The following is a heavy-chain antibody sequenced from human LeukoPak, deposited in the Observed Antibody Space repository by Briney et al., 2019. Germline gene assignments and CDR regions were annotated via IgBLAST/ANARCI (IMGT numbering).Heavy chain of an antibody. CDR3: ARDLLLWFREYPSFFFDY. Sequence: ASVKVSCKASGYTFTSYGISWVRQAPGQGLEWMGWISAYNGNTNYAQKLQGRVTMTTDTSTSTAYMELRSLRSDDAAVYYCARDLLLWFREYPSFFFDYWGQGTLVTVSS. CDR1: GYTFTSYG. J-gene: IGHJ4*02. D-gene: IGHD3-10*01. V-gene: IGHV1-18*01. CDR2: ISAYNGNT.